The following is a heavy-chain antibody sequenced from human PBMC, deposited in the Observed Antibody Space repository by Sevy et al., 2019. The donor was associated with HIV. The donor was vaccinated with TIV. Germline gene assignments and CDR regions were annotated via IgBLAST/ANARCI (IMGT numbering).Heavy chain of an antibody. CDR1: GGSITSSGHY. CDR3: ARVAGGENYDYGIDV. V-gene: IGHV4-39*01. J-gene: IGHJ6*02. D-gene: IGHD2-21*01. CDR2: VYYVGNS. Sequence: SETLSLTCTVSGGSITSSGHYWGWIRQSPGKGLEWIGAVYYVGNSYANPSVTARVPISADTSKNLFSLSLTSLTAADTAIYYCARVAGGENYDYGIDVWGLGTSVTVSS.